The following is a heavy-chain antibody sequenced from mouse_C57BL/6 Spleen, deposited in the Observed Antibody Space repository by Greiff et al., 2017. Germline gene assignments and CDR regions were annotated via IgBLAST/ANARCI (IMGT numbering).Heavy chain of an antibody. CDR2: INPNNGGT. Sequence: EVQLQPSGPELVKPGASVKMSCKASGYTFTDYNMHWVKQSHGKSLEWIGYINPNNGGTSYNQKFKGQATLTVNKSSSTAYMELRSLTSEDSAVYYCARGDSSGYPYYYAMDYWGQGTSVTVSS. J-gene: IGHJ4*01. CDR3: ARGDSSGYPYYYAMDY. D-gene: IGHD3-2*02. CDR1: GYTFTDYN. V-gene: IGHV1-22*01.